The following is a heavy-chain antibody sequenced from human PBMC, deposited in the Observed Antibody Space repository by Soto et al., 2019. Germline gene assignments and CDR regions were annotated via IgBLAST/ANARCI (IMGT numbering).Heavy chain of an antibody. CDR3: ARGPPNSI. V-gene: IGHV4-30-2*01. J-gene: IGHJ4*02. Sequence: SETLSLTCAVSGGSISSGGYSWSWIRQPPGKGLEWIGYIYHSGSTYYNPSLKSRVTISVDRSKNQFSLKLSSVTTADTAVYYCARGPPNSIWGQGTLVTVSS. D-gene: IGHD3-22*01. CDR2: IYHSGST. CDR1: GGSISSGGYS.